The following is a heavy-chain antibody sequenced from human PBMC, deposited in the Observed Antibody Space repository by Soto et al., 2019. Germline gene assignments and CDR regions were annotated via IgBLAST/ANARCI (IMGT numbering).Heavy chain of an antibody. CDR2: IYYSGST. V-gene: IGHV4-30-4*01. CDR1: GGSISIGDYY. J-gene: IGHJ4*02. Sequence: SETLSLTCTVSGGSISIGDYYWSWIRHPPGKGLEWIGYIYYSGSTYYNPSLKSRVTISVDTSKNQFSLKLSSVTAADTAVYYCARASWGVYAPYFDYWGQGTLVTVSS. D-gene: IGHD2-8*01. CDR3: ARASWGVYAPYFDY.